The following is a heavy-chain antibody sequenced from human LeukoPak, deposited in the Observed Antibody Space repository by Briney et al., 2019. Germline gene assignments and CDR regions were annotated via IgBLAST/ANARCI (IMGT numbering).Heavy chain of an antibody. CDR1: GYSISSGYY. V-gene: IGHV4-38-2*02. D-gene: IGHD2-15*01. J-gene: IGHJ4*02. CDR3: ARGDIVVVVAALDYFDY. Sequence: SETLSLTCTVSGYSISSGYYWGWIPQPPGKGLEWIGLVYHSGSTYYNPSLKSPVTTSVDTSKNKFSLKLSSVTAADTAVYYCARGDIVVVVAALDYFDYWGQGTLVTVSS. CDR2: VYHSGST.